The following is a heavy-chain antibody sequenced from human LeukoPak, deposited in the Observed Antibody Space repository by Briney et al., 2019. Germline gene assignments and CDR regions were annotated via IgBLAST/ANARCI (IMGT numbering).Heavy chain of an antibody. CDR3: ARAVGTDGYNLWVH. CDR2: ISGSGGST. V-gene: IGHV3-23*01. J-gene: IGHJ4*02. D-gene: IGHD5-24*01. Sequence: PGGSLRLSCAASGFTFSSYAMSWVRQAPGKGLEWVSAISGSGGSTYYADSVKGRFTISRDNSKNTLYLQMNSLRAEDTAVYYCARAVGTDGYNLWVHWGQGTLVTVSS. CDR1: GFTFSSYA.